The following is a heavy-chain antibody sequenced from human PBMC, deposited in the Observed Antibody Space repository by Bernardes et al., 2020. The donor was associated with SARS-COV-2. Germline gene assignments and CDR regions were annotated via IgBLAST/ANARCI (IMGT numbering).Heavy chain of an antibody. D-gene: IGHD3-3*01. Sequence: SETLSLTCTVSGGSISSYYLSWIRQPPGKGLEWIGYIYYSGSTNYNPSLKSRVTISVDTSKNQFSLKLSSVTAADTAVYYCARQDIGAIFGVVITPAGMDVWGQGTTVTVSS. CDR3: ARQDIGAIFGVVITPAGMDV. J-gene: IGHJ6*02. CDR1: GGSISSYY. V-gene: IGHV4-59*08. CDR2: IYYSGST.